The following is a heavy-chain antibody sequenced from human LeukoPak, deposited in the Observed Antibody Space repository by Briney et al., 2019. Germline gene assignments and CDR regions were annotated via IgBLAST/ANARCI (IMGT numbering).Heavy chain of an antibody. CDR1: GFTFSKNW. V-gene: IGHV3-74*01. CDR3: ARGTSAGGPISPFDF. D-gene: IGHD6-13*01. J-gene: IGHJ4*02. Sequence: LSGGSLRLSCVASGFTFSKNWMHWVRQAPGKGLLWVSRIQGDGSNTNYADSVKGRFSISRDNAKNTVYLQMNSLRAEDTGIYYCARGTSAGGPISPFDFWGQGTVVTVSS. CDR2: IQGDGSNT.